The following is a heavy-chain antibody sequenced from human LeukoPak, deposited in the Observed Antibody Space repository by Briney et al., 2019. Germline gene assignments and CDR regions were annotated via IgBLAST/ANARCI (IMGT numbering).Heavy chain of an antibody. V-gene: IGHV1-69*06. CDR2: IIPVFGTA. D-gene: IGHD3-9*01. CDR3: ARDVRVLTGYREPSDGFDI. J-gene: IGHJ3*02. CDR1: GGTFSNYA. Sequence: SVKVSCKASGGTFSNYAISWVRQAPGQGLEWMGGIIPVFGTAHYAQKFQGRVTITADKYTTTAYMELNSLRSEDTAVYYCARDVRVLTGYREPSDGFDIWGQGTMVTVSS.